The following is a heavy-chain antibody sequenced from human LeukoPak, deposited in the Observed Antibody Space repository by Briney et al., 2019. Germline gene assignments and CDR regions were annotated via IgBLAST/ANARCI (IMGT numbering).Heavy chain of an antibody. CDR2: INTNTGNP. J-gene: IGHJ6*02. D-gene: IGHD6-13*01. V-gene: IGHV7-4-1*02. Sequence: ASVKVSCKASGYTFTSYAMNWVRQAPGQGLEWMGWINTNTGNPTYAQGFTGRFVFSLDTSVSTAYLQISSLKAEDTAVYYCARDKSVGLVKEGQQLVSYYYYGMDVWGQGTTVTVSS. CDR3: ARDKSVGLVKEGQQLVSYYYYGMDV. CDR1: GYTFTSYA.